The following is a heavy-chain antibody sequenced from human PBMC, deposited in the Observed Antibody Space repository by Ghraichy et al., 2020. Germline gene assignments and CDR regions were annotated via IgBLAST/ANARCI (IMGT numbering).Heavy chain of an antibody. J-gene: IGHJ6*02. CDR3: ARVHYYGSGTLDV. V-gene: IGHV4-59*01. CDR2: IYYSGST. CDR1: GSPISSYY. D-gene: IGHD3-10*01. Sequence: SQTLSLTCTVSGSPISSYYWSWIRQPPGKGLEWIGYIYYSGSTNYNPSLKSRVTISVDTSKNQFSLKLSSVTAADTAVYYCARVHYYGSGTLDVWGQGTTVTVSS.